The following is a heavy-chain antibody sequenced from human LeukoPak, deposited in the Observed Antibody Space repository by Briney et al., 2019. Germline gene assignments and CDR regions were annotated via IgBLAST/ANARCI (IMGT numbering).Heavy chain of an antibody. CDR1: GYSFTSYW. V-gene: IGHV5-51*01. D-gene: IGHD3-3*01. CDR3: ARSRITIFGVVRVGALDY. J-gene: IGHJ4*02. CDR2: IYPGDSDT. Sequence: GESLKISCKGSGYSFTSYWIGWVRQMPGKGLEWMGIIYPGDSDTRYSPSFQGQVTISADKSISTAYLQWSSLKASDTAMYYCARSRITIFGVVRVGALDYWGQGTLVTVSS.